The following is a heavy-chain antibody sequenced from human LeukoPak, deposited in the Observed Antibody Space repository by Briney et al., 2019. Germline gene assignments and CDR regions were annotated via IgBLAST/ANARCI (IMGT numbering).Heavy chain of an antibody. J-gene: IGHJ4*02. CDR3: ASERGHIVGAKPHFDY. Sequence: SETLSLTCTVSGGSISSYYWSWIRQPAGKGLEWIGRIYTSGSTNYNPSLKSRVTMSVDTSKNQFSLKLSSVTAADTAVYYCASERGHIVGAKPHFDYWGREPWSPSPQ. V-gene: IGHV4-4*07. CDR1: GGSISSYY. D-gene: IGHD1-26*01. CDR2: IYTSGST.